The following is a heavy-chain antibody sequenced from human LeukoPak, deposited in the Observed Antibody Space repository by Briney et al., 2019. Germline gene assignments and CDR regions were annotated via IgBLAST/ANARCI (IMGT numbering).Heavy chain of an antibody. Sequence: GGSLRLSCAASGFIFSSYWMHWVRHAPGKGLAWVSRINTDGSSTSYADSVKGRFTISRDNAKNSLYLQMNSLRAEDTAVYYCARRAGGYSHPYDYWGQGILVTVSS. V-gene: IGHV3-74*01. J-gene: IGHJ4*02. D-gene: IGHD4-23*01. CDR3: ARRAGGYSHPYDY. CDR2: INTDGSST. CDR1: GFIFSSYW.